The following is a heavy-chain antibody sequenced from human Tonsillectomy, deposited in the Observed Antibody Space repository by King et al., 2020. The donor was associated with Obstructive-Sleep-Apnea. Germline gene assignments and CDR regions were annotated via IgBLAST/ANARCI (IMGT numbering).Heavy chain of an antibody. CDR3: ARRRGAGSSDC. CDR1: GYTFTSYD. V-gene: IGHV1-8*01. CDR2: MNPNSGKT. J-gene: IGHJ4*02. D-gene: IGHD2-2*01. Sequence: QLVQSGAEVKKPGASVKVSCKASGYTFTSYDMDWVRQATGQGLEWMGWMNPNSGKTGYAQKFQGSVTMTSNTSISTAYMELSSRRSEDTAVYYCARRRGAGSSDCWGQGTLVTVSS.